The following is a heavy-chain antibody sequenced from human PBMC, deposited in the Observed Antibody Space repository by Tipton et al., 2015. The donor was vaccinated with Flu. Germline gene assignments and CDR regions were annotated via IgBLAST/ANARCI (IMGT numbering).Heavy chain of an antibody. CDR1: GYTFSDYW. Sequence: VQSGAEVKKPGESLKISCKASGYTFSDYWIGWVRQKPRRGLEWMGFIYPDDSDTRYSPSIQGQVTISADKSISTAYLQWSSLKASDTAIYYCARPLIQHVDDGLDIWGQGTMVTVSS. CDR2: IYPDDSDT. J-gene: IGHJ3*02. D-gene: IGHD3-16*01. CDR3: ARPLIQHVDDGLDI. V-gene: IGHV5-51*03.